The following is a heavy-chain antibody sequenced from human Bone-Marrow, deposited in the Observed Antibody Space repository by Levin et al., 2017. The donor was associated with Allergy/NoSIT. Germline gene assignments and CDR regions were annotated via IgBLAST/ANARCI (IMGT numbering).Heavy chain of an antibody. CDR3: ARMVQMVATTLNKYYYYYYMDV. CDR2: IDWDDDK. V-gene: IGHV2-70*01. D-gene: IGHD5-12*01. J-gene: IGHJ6*03. Sequence: SGPTLVKPTQTLTLTCTFSGFSLSTSGMCVSWIRQPPGKALEWLALIDWDDDKYYSTSLKTRLTISKDTSKNQVVLTMTNMDPVDTATYYCARMVQMVATTLNKYYYYYYMDVWGKGTTVTVSS. CDR1: GFSLSTSGMC.